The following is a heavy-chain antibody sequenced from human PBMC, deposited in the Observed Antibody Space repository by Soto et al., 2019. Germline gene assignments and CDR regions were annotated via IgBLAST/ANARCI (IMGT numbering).Heavy chain of an antibody. Sequence: PSQTLSLPCTVSGGSITSSSYYWGWIRQPPGKGLEWIGSIYYSGSTYCNPSLKSRVTISVDTSKNQFSLKLSSVTAADTAVYYCAITGGDYDVPHFDYWGQGTLVTVSS. CDR2: IYYSGST. CDR3: AITGGDYDVPHFDY. J-gene: IGHJ4*02. D-gene: IGHD4-17*01. V-gene: IGHV4-39*01. CDR1: GGSITSSSYY.